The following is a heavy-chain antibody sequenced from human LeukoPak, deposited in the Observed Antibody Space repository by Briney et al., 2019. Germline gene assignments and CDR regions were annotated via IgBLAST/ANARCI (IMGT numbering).Heavy chain of an antibody. CDR2: MNPNSGNT. V-gene: IGHV1-8*01. CDR1: GYTFTSYD. D-gene: IGHD3-3*01. CDR3: ARDQISYDFWSGYPGY. J-gene: IGHJ4*02. Sequence: ASVKVSCKASGYTFTSYDINWVRQATGQGLEWMGWMNPNSGNTGYAQKFQGRVTMTTDTSTSTAFMELRSLRSDDTAVYYCARDQISYDFWSGYPGYWGQGTLVTVSS.